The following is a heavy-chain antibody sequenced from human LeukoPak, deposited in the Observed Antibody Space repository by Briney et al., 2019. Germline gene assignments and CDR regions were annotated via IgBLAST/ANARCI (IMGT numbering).Heavy chain of an antibody. CDR3: ARDSFSGSYWDYYYYGMDV. CDR2: IYYSGST. V-gene: IGHV4-31*03. Sequence: SETLSLTCTVSGGSISSGGYSWSWIRQHPGQGLEWIGYIYYSGSTYYNPSLKSRVTISVDTSKNQFSLKLSSVTAADTAVYYCARDSFSGSYWDYYYYGMDVWGQGTTVTVSS. D-gene: IGHD1-26*01. CDR1: GGSISSGGYS. J-gene: IGHJ6*02.